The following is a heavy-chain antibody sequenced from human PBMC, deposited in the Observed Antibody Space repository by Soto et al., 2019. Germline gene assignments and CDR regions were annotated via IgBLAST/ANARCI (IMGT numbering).Heavy chain of an antibody. CDR1: GYIFTSYG. V-gene: IGHV1-3*01. Sequence: GASVKVSCKASGYIFTSYGIHWVRQAPGQRLEWMGWINAGSGYPKYSQNFQGRVTISRDTSASTAYMELSSLRSEDTAVYYCARDHFYGSGTLPYFFDYWGQGILVTVSS. D-gene: IGHD3-10*01. CDR3: ARDHFYGSGTLPYFFDY. J-gene: IGHJ4*02. CDR2: INAGSGYP.